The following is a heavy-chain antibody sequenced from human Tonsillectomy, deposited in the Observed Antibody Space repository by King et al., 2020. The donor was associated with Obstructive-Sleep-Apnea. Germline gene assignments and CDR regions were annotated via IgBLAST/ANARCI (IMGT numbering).Heavy chain of an antibody. CDR2: IKQDGREK. Sequence: VQLVESGGGLVQPGGSLRLSCAASGFTFSSYWMSWVRQAPGKGLEWVANIKQDGREKYYVDSVKGRFTISRDNAKNSLYLQLNSLRAEDTAVYYCARDGTVTTSDYWGQGTLVTVSS. V-gene: IGHV3-7*03. D-gene: IGHD4-17*01. CDR1: GFTFSSYW. CDR3: ARDGTVTTSDY. J-gene: IGHJ4*02.